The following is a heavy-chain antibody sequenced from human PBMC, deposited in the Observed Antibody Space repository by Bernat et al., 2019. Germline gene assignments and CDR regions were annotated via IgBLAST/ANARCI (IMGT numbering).Heavy chain of an antibody. CDR3: ARNYDVLSGYYNAFDI. D-gene: IGHD3-9*01. CDR1: GFTFSSYS. CDR2: ISSSSTYI. Sequence: VQLVESGGGVVQPGGCLRLSCAASGFTFSSYSMNWVRQAPGEGLEWVSSISSSSTYIYYADSVMCRFTISRDNAKNSLYLQMSSLRAEDTAVYYCARNYDVLSGYYNAFDIWGQGTMVTVSS. J-gene: IGHJ3*02. V-gene: IGHV3-21*01.